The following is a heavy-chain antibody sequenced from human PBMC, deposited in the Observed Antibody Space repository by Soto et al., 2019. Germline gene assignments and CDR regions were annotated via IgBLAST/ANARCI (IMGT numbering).Heavy chain of an antibody. CDR3: ARDHYDSRGYSPLVFDP. CDR2: IWYDGSNK. D-gene: IGHD3-22*01. Sequence: GGSLRLSCAASGFTFSSYGMHWVRQAPGKGLEWVAVIWYDGSNKYYADSVKGRFTISRDNAKNTLYLQMNSLRAEDTAVYYCARDHYDSRGYSPLVFDPWGQGTLVTVSS. CDR1: GFTFSSYG. V-gene: IGHV3-33*01. J-gene: IGHJ5*02.